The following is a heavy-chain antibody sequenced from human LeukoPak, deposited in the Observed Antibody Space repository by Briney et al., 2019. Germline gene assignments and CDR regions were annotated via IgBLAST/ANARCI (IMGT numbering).Heavy chain of an antibody. J-gene: IGHJ3*01. V-gene: IGHV3-11*01. CDR3: ARDGAYSASNF. CDR1: GFTFSDEY. CDR2: VSNSGSSI. Sequence: PGGSLRLSCAASGFTFSDEYMSWIRQAPGKGLEWISCVSNSGSSIYYADSVKGRFSISRDNVKNSLYLQMNSLRVEDTAVYYCARDGAYSASNFWSQGTMVAVSS. D-gene: IGHD6-13*01.